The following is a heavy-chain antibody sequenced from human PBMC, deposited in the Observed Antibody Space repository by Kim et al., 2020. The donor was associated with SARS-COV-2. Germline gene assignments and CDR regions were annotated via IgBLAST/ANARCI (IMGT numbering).Heavy chain of an antibody. Sequence: SETLSLTCSASGNSISGYYSSWIRQPPGKGLEWIGYIYYSGSTNYNPSLESRVTISIDTSNNQLYLKLRSVTAADTALYYCARAAFSGTFHHYYFDYWGQRTLVTVSS. D-gene: IGHD3-10*01. CDR3: ARAAFSGTFHHYYFDY. CDR1: GNSISGYY. J-gene: IGHJ4*02. V-gene: IGHV4-59*13. CDR2: IYYSGST.